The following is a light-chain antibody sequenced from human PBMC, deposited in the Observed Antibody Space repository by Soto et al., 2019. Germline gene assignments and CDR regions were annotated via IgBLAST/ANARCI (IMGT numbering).Light chain of an antibody. CDR2: AAS. J-gene: IGKJ1*01. Sequence: DIQMTQSPSSLSASIGDRVTITCRASQGIASYLAWYQQKPGKVPKLLIYAASSLQSGVPSRFSGSGSGTDFTLTIRGPQPEDVATYYCQKYNGALWAFGQGTKVEVK. V-gene: IGKV1-27*01. CDR1: QGIASY. CDR3: QKYNGALWA.